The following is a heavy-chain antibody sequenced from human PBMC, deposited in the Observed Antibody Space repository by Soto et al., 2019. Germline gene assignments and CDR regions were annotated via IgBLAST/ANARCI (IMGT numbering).Heavy chain of an antibody. CDR1: GFTFTSSA. V-gene: IGHV1-58*02. J-gene: IGHJ4*02. CDR3: AADSRYCSGGNGEDY. Sequence: QMQLVQSGPEVKKPGTSVKVSCKASGFTFTSSAMQWVRQARGQRLEWIGWIVVGSGHTNYAQKFQERVTITRDMSTSPAYMEPSRLRSEDTAVYYCAADSRYCSGGNGEDYWGQGTLVTVSS. D-gene: IGHD2-15*01. CDR2: IVVGSGHT.